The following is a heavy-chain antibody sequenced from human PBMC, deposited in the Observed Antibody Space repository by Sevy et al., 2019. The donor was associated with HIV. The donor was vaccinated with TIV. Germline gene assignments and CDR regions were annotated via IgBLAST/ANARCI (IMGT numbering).Heavy chain of an antibody. CDR2: IIPSFGTA. Sequence: ASVKVSCKASGGTFSGYAISWVRQAPGQGLEWMGGIIPSFGTANYAQKFQGRVTITADESTSTAYMELSSLRSEDTAVFYCARGPYYDSGGYYPFNYWGQGSLVTVSS. CDR1: GGTFSGYA. V-gene: IGHV1-69*13. CDR3: ARGPYYDSGGYYPFNY. D-gene: IGHD3-22*01. J-gene: IGHJ4*02.